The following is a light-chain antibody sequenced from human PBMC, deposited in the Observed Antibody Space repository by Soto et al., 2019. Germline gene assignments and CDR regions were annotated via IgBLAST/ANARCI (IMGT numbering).Light chain of an antibody. CDR1: QTVSSSY. Sequence: EIVLTQSPGTLSLSPGERATLSCRASQTVSSSYLAWYQQKPGQAPRLLIYGSSTRATGVPDRFSGSGSGSDFTLTISRLEPEDFAVYYWQHYGSSPPGYTFGQGTKLEIK. V-gene: IGKV3-20*01. CDR2: GSS. J-gene: IGKJ2*01. CDR3: QHYGSSPPGYT.